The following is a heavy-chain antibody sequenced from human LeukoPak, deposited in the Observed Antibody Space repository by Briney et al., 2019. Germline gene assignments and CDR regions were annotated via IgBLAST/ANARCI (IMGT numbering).Heavy chain of an antibody. Sequence: SETLSLTCTVSGGSISSGSYYWSWIRQPAGKGLEWIGRIYTSGSTNYNPSLKSRVTISVDTSKNQFSLKLSSVTAADTAVYYCARADSSGSYWYFDLWGRGTLVTVSS. CDR2: IYTSGST. CDR1: GGSISSGSYY. D-gene: IGHD6-19*01. V-gene: IGHV4-61*02. J-gene: IGHJ2*01. CDR3: ARADSSGSYWYFDL.